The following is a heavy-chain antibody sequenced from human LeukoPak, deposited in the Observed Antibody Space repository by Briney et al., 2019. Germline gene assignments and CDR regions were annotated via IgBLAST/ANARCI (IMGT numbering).Heavy chain of an antibody. D-gene: IGHD3-10*01. CDR3: ARELGGAGSYFFPYYGMDV. V-gene: IGHV1-18*01. Sequence: ASVKVSCKASGYAFISYGINWVRQAPGQGLEWMGWISGYNGNTNYAQNLQGRVTMTRDTSTSTAYMELRSLRSDDTAVYYCARELGGAGSYFFPYYGMDVWGQGTTVTVSS. CDR1: GYAFISYG. CDR2: ISGYNGNT. J-gene: IGHJ6*02.